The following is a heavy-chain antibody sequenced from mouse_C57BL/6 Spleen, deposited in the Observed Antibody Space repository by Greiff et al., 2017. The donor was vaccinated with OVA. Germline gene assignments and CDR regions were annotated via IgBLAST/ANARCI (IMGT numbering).Heavy chain of an antibody. D-gene: IGHD1-1*01. Sequence: DVKLVESGGGLVKPGGSLKLSCAASGFTFSSYAMSWVRQTPEKRLEWVATISDGGSYTYYPDNVKGRFTISRDNAKNNLYLQMSHLKSEDTAMYYCARGDYYGSWFAYWGQVTLVTVSA. J-gene: IGHJ3*01. V-gene: IGHV5-4*03. CDR2: ISDGGSYT. CDR3: ARGDYYGSWFAY. CDR1: GFTFSSYA.